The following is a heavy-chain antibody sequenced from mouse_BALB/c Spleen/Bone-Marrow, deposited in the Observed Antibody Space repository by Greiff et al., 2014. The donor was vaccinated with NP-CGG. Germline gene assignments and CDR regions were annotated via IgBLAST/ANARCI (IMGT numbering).Heavy chain of an antibody. D-gene: IGHD1-1*01. J-gene: IGHJ3*01. CDR3: SRDYGGTAWFAC. V-gene: IGHV14-3*02. Sequence: VQLKEFGAELVKPGAAVKLSCTASGFNIKDTHMHWVKQGPEQGLEWIGRIDPANGNTKYDPNFQGKATITADTSSNTAYLQLSSLTSEDTAVYYCSRDYGGTAWFACWGHGTLVTVSA. CDR1: GFNIKDTH. CDR2: IDPANGNT.